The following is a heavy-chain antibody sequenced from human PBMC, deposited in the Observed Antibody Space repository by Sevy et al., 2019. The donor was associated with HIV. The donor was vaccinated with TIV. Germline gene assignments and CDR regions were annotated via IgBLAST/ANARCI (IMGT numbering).Heavy chain of an antibody. CDR2: IRYDGSNK. CDR3: AKEYERYYDSSGYYVY. V-gene: IGHV3-30*02. Sequence: GGSLRLSCAASGFTFSSYGMHWVRQAPGKGLEWVAFIRYDGSNKYYADSVKGRFTISRDNSKNTLYLQMNSLRAEDTAEYYCAKEYERYYDSSGYYVYWGQGTLITVSS. J-gene: IGHJ4*02. D-gene: IGHD3-22*01. CDR1: GFTFSSYG.